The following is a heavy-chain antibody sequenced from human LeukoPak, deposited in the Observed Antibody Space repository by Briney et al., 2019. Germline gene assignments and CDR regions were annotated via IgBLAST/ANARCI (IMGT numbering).Heavy chain of an antibody. Sequence: GGSLRLSCAASGFTFSSYGMHWVRQAPGKGLEWVAVIWYDGSNKYYADSVKGRFTISRDNSKNTLYLQMNSLRAEDTAVYYCARVLGDYYDSNNAFDIWGQGTMVTVSS. V-gene: IGHV3-33*01. J-gene: IGHJ3*02. CDR2: IWYDGSNK. CDR3: ARVLGDYYDSNNAFDI. D-gene: IGHD3-22*01. CDR1: GFTFSSYG.